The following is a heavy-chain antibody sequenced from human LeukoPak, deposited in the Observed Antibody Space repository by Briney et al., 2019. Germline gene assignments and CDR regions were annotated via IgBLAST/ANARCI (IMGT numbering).Heavy chain of an antibody. Sequence: PGGSLRLSCAASGFTFNSYWMSWVRQTPGKGLEWVANIKQDESEKYYVDSVKGRFTISRDNAKNSLFLQMISLRAEDTAVYYCARDNNSWFDPWGKGTLVTVSS. V-gene: IGHV3-7*01. J-gene: IGHJ5*02. CDR3: ARDNNSWFDP. CDR2: IKQDESEK. CDR1: GFTFNSYW.